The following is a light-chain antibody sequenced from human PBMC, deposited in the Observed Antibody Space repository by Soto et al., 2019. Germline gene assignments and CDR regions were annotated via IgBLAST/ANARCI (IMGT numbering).Light chain of an antibody. CDR3: QQYDSLPLT. J-gene: IGKJ5*01. Sequence: DIQMTQSPPSLSVSVGDRVTITCQASQDISNYLHWFQQKPGKAPQXXIFDVSNLQTGVPSRFSGGGSGTDFALTISSLEPEDIATYYCQQYDSLPLTFGQGTRLEI. CDR2: DVS. CDR1: QDISNY. V-gene: IGKV1-33*01.